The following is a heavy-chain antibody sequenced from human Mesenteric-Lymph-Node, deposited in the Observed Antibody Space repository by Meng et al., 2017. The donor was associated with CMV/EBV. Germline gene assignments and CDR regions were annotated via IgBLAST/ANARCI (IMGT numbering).Heavy chain of an antibody. CDR3: ATSVAGTYSWFDP. Sequence: SVKVSCKASGGTFSSYAISWVRQAPGQGLEWMGGIIPIFGTANYAQKFQGRVTITTDESTSTAYMELSSLRSEDTAVYYCATSVAGTYSWFDPWGQGTLVTSPQ. J-gene: IGHJ5*02. V-gene: IGHV1-69*05. D-gene: IGHD6-19*01. CDR2: IIPIFGTA. CDR1: GGTFSSYA.